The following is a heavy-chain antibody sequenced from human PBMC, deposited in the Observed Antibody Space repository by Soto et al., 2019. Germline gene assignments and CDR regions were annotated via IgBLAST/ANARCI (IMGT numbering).Heavy chain of an antibody. J-gene: IGHJ5*02. Sequence: QVQLQQWGAGLLKPSETLSLTCAVYGGSFSGYYWSWIRQPPGKGLEWIGEINHSGSTNYNPSLNSRVTISVDTSKNQFSLKLSSVTAADTAVYYCARVDPRYCSGGSCYFWFDPWGQGTLVTVSS. CDR3: ARVDPRYCSGGSCYFWFDP. CDR2: INHSGST. CDR1: GGSFSGYY. V-gene: IGHV4-34*01. D-gene: IGHD2-15*01.